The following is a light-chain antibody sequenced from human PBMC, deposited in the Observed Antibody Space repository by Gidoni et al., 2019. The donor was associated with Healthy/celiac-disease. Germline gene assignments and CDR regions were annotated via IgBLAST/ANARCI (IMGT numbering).Light chain of an antibody. V-gene: IGLV3-1*01. Sequence: SYERTQPPSVSVSPGQTASITCSGDQLGDKYACWYQQKPGQSPVLVIYQDSKRPSGIPERFSGSNSGNTATLTISGTQAMDEADYYCQAWDSSTAVFGGGTKLTVL. CDR1: QLGDKY. CDR2: QDS. J-gene: IGLJ3*02. CDR3: QAWDSSTAV.